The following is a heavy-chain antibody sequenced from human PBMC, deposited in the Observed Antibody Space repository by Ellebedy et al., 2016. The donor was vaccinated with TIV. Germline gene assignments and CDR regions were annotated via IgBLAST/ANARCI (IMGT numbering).Heavy chain of an antibody. V-gene: IGHV4-39*01. CDR1: GYSISTGGYF. J-gene: IGHJ4*02. D-gene: IGHD6-6*01. Sequence: MLSETLSLTCTVSGYSISTGGYFWGWIRQPPGKGLEWIGSMSLGGRTYSNPSLKSRVSISVDTSKNQFSLKLMSVTAADTAVYYCARRREPSSSPLDCWGQGTLVTVSS. CDR2: MSLGGRT. CDR3: ARRREPSSSPLDC.